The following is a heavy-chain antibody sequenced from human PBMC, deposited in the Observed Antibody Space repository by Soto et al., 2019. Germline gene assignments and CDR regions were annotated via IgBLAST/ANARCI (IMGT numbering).Heavy chain of an antibody. D-gene: IGHD3-10*01. CDR3: ARETLSGVLDY. CDR1: GGSISSGGYY. V-gene: IGHV4-31*03. CDR2: IYYSGST. Sequence: QVQLQESGPGLVKPSQTLSLTCTVSGGSISSGGYYWSCIRQHPGKGLEWIGYIYYSGSTYYNPSLKSRVTISVDTSKNQFSLKLSSVTAADTAVYHCARETLSGVLDYWGQGTLVTVSS. J-gene: IGHJ4*02.